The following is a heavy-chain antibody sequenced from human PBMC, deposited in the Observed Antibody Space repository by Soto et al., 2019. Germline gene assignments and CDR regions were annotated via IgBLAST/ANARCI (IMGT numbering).Heavy chain of an antibody. V-gene: IGHV1-18*01. Sequence: ASVKVSCKASGYTFTSYGISWVRQAPGQGLEWMGWISAYNGNTNYAQKLQGRVTMTTDTSTSTAYMELRSLRSDDTAVYYCARTTRFTIFGVVTPRGGMDVWGQGTTVTVSS. D-gene: IGHD3-3*01. CDR3: ARTTRFTIFGVVTPRGGMDV. CDR1: GYTFTSYG. CDR2: ISAYNGNT. J-gene: IGHJ6*02.